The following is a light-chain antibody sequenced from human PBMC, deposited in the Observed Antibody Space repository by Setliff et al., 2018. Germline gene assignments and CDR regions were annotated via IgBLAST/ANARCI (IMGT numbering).Light chain of an antibody. Sequence: QSALTQPPSASGSPGQSVTISCTGASSDFGSYKYVSWYQQHPGKAPKLMIYEVSKRASGVPDRFSGSKSGNTASLTVSGLQAEDEADYYCSSYEGSNNYVFGTGTKVTVL. CDR2: EVS. V-gene: IGLV2-8*01. J-gene: IGLJ1*01. CDR1: SSDFGSYKY. CDR3: SSYEGSNNYV.